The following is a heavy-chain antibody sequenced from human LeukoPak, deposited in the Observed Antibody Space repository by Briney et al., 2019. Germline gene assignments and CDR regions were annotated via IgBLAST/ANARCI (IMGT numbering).Heavy chain of an antibody. Sequence: ASVKVSCKASGYTFTSYYMHWVRQAPGQGLEWMGWINPNSGGTNYAQKFQGRVTMTRDTSISTAYMELSRLRSDDTAVYYCARVDNWNYVFGDYWGQGTLVTVSS. CDR3: ARVDNWNYVFGDY. CDR2: INPNSGGT. D-gene: IGHD1-7*01. CDR1: GYTFTSYY. J-gene: IGHJ4*02. V-gene: IGHV1-2*02.